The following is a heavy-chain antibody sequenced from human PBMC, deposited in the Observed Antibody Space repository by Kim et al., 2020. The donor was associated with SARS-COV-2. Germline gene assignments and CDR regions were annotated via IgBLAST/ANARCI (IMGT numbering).Heavy chain of an antibody. D-gene: IGHD5-18*01. Sequence: GGSLRLSCAASGFTFSDAWMTWVRQAPGKGLEWVGRIKSKSDGGTTDYTAPVKGRFTISRDDSQNTLYLQMNSLKTEDTAVYYCTTASVDTTVTGTYYFEYWGQGTLVAVSS. V-gene: IGHV3-15*01. J-gene: IGHJ4*02. CDR1: GFTFSDAW. CDR3: TTASVDTTVTGTYYFEY. CDR2: IKSKSDGGTT.